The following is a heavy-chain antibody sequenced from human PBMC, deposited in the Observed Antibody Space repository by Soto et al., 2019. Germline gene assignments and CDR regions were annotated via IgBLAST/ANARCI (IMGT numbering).Heavy chain of an antibody. CDR2: ISGSTTST. V-gene: IGHV3-23*01. CDR1: GFTFSSYA. D-gene: IGHD4-17*01. Sequence: EVQLLESGGGLVQPGGSLRLSCAASGFTFSSYAMGWVRQAPGRGLEWVSHISGSTTSTYYADSVKGRFTVSRDNSKNTLYLQMNSLRAEDTAVYYCAKDSTTVTSFFDYWGQGTQVTVSS. CDR3: AKDSTTVTSFFDY. J-gene: IGHJ4*02.